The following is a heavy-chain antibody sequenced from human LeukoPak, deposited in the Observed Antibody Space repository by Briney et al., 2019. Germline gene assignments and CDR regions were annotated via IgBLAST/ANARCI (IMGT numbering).Heavy chain of an antibody. CDR2: IIPILGIA. J-gene: IGHJ5*02. V-gene: IGHV1-69*04. Sequence: GASVRVSCKASGGTFSSYAISWVRQAPGQGLEWMGRIIPILGIANYAQKFQGRVTITADKSTSTAYMELSSLRSEDTAVYYCAGAPDIVVVPAAAPRNWFDPWGQGTLVTVSS. CDR1: GGTFSSYA. D-gene: IGHD2-2*01. CDR3: AGAPDIVVVPAAAPRNWFDP.